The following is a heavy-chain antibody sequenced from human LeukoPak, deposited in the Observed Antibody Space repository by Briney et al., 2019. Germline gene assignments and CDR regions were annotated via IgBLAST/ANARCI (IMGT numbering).Heavy chain of an antibody. D-gene: IGHD2-15*01. J-gene: IGHJ4*02. CDR1: GGSISSGSYY. Sequence: SETLSLTCTVSGGSISSGSYYWSWIRQPAGKGLEWIGRIYTSGSTNYNPSLKSRVTISVDTSKNQFSLKLSSVTAADTAVYYCVGSGSGLPFDYWGQGTLVTVSS. V-gene: IGHV4-61*02. CDR2: IYTSGST. CDR3: VGSGSGLPFDY.